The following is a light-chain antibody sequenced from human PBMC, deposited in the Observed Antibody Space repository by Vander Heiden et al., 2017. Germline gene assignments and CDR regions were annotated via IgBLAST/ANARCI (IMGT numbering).Light chain of an antibody. CDR2: RND. V-gene: IGLV1-47*01. CDR3: AAWDDSLSGVV. J-gene: IGLJ2*01. CDR1: SSNIGSNY. Sequence: QSVLTQPPSASGTPGPRVTISCSGSSSNIGSNYVYWYQQFPGTAPKLLIYRNDQRPSGGPDRFSGSKSGTSASLAISGLRSEDEADYYCAAWDDSLSGVVFGGGTKLTVL.